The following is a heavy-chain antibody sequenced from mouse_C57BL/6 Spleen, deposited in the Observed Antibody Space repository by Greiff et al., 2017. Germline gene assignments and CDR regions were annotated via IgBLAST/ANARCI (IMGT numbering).Heavy chain of an antibody. CDR3: ARYSLDY. V-gene: IGHV5-6*01. J-gene: IGHJ2*01. CDR1: GFTFSSYG. Sequence: EVQGVESGGDLVKPGGSLKLSCAASGFTFSSYGMSWVRQTPDKRLEWVANISSGGSYTYYPDGVKVRFTIPIEKAKNTLYLQMSSRKSEDTAMYYCARYSLDYWGQGTTLTVSS. CDR2: ISSGGSYT.